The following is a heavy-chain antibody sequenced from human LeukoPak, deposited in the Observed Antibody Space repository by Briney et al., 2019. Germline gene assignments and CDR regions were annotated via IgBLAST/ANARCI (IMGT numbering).Heavy chain of an antibody. CDR2: IDASGGAT. CDR1: GFTFSNYA. Sequence: GGALRLSCAASGFTFSNYAMYWGRQAAGKGLEWVSSIDASGGATYYADSVEGRFTISRDNSKHTFSLQINSPSADHTAVYSCAKGSRSGWYGWFAPWGQGTRVTVSS. D-gene: IGHD6-19*01. CDR3: AKGSRSGWYGWFAP. J-gene: IGHJ5*02. V-gene: IGHV3-23*01.